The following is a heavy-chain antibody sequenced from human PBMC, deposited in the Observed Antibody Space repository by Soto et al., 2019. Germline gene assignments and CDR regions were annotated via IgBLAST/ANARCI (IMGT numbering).Heavy chain of an antibody. D-gene: IGHD3-10*01. J-gene: IGHJ6*02. CDR1: GFSFSTYS. CDR2: IRRSGDYT. CDR3: ARSTCLGGMDV. V-gene: IGHV3-21*01. Sequence: EVQLVESGGGLVMPGGSLRLSCIASGFSFSTYSMNWVRQAPGKGLEWVSSIRRSGDYTYYADSLKGRFTISRDKDKNSLSLQMISLRAEDTAVYYCARSTCLGGMDVWGQGTTVTVSS.